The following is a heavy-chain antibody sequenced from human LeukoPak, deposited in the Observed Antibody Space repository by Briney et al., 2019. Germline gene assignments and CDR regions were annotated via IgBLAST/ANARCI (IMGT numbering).Heavy chain of an antibody. Sequence: GGSLRLSCVASGFTFGNYGMNWVRQAPGKGLEFVSSISGSDGSTHYADSMKGRFTISRDISKNTLYLQMNSLRAEDTAVYYCARQRVGNYYYFDYWGQGILVTVSS. CDR3: ARQRVGNYYYFDY. CDR2: ISGSDGST. CDR1: GFTFGNYG. D-gene: IGHD5-24*01. V-gene: IGHV3-23*01. J-gene: IGHJ4*02.